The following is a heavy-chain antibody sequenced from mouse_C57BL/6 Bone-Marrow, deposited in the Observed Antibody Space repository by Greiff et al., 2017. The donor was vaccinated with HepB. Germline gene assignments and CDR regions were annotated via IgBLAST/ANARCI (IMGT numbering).Heavy chain of an antibody. CDR2: ISDGGSYT. Sequence: EVQGVESGGGLVKPGGSLKLSCAASGFTFSSYAMSWVRQTPEKRLEWVATISDGGSYTYYPDNVKGRFTISRDNAKNNLYLQMSHLKSEDTAMYYCARDWSYYGSSYWYFGVWGTGTTVTVAS. J-gene: IGHJ1*03. CDR3: ARDWSYYGSSYWYFGV. D-gene: IGHD1-1*01. V-gene: IGHV5-4*01. CDR1: GFTFSSYA.